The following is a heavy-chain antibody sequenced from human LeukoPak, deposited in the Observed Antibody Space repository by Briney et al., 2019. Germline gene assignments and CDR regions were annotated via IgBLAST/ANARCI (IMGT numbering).Heavy chain of an antibody. Sequence: SETLSLTCTVSGYSISSGHYWGWIRQPPGKGLEWIGNIYYSGSTYYNPSLKSRLTISVDTSKNQFSLKLSSVTAADTAVYFCARRGEAAAKGGRYFDQWGQGTLVTISS. CDR3: ARRGEAAAKGGRYFDQ. J-gene: IGHJ4*02. CDR2: IYYSGST. D-gene: IGHD6-13*01. V-gene: IGHV4-38-2*02. CDR1: GYSISSGHY.